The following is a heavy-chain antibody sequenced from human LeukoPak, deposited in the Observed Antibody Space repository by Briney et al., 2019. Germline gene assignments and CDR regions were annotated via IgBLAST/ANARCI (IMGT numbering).Heavy chain of an antibody. D-gene: IGHD4-11*01. Sequence: AGGSLRLSRAASGFTFSSYAMSWVRQAPGKGLEWVSAISGSGGSTYYADSVKGRFTISRDNSKNTLYLQMNSLRAEDTAVYYCAKGVYSNYSPFDYWGQGTLVTVSS. CDR3: AKGVYSNYSPFDY. CDR2: ISGSGGST. V-gene: IGHV3-23*01. CDR1: GFTFSSYA. J-gene: IGHJ4*02.